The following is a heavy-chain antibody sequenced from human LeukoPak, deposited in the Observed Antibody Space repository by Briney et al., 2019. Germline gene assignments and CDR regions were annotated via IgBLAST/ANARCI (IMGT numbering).Heavy chain of an antibody. CDR1: GYTFTNYY. V-gene: IGHV1-46*01. D-gene: IGHD3-22*01. J-gene: IGHJ4*02. CDR3: ARGTRITMIVVAPFDH. CDR2: INPSGGRT. Sequence: GASVKVSCKAPGYTFTNYYIHWVRQAPGQGLEWMGIINPSGGRTSNAQKFQGRVTMTRDMSTSTVYMELSSLRSEDTAVYYCARGTRITMIVVAPFDHWGQGTLVTVSS.